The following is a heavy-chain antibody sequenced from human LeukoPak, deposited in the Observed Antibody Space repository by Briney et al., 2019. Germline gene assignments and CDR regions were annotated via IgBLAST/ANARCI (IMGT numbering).Heavy chain of an antibody. Sequence: SETLSLTCTVSGGSISSSNYYWGWIRQPPGKGPEWIGSIYYTGSTYYNPSLKSRVTISLDTSKNQFSLKLSSVTAADTAVYYCARDVSSSTLADYWGQGTLVTVSS. CDR2: IYYTGST. D-gene: IGHD6-13*01. V-gene: IGHV4-39*07. CDR3: ARDVSSSTLADY. J-gene: IGHJ4*02. CDR1: GGSISSSNYY.